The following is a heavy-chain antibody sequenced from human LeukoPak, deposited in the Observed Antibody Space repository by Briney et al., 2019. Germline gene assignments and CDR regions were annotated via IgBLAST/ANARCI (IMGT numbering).Heavy chain of an antibody. CDR2: IGTSSSYI. CDR3: ARGLGGVDY. CDR1: GFTFSSYS. V-gene: IGHV3-21*01. J-gene: IGHJ4*02. D-gene: IGHD3-10*01. Sequence: PGGSLRLSCAASGFTFSSYSMNWVRQAPGKGLEWVSSIGTSSSYIHYADSVKGRFTISRDNARNSLYLQMNSLRAEDTAVYYCARGLGGVDYWGQGTLVTVSS.